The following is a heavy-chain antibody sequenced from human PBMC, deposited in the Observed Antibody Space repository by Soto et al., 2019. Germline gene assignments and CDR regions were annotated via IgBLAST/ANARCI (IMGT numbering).Heavy chain of an antibody. V-gene: IGHV1-69*02. CDR1: GGTFTSYT. Sequence: QVQLVQSGAEVKKPGSSVKVSCKASGGTFTSYTFTWVRQAPGQGLEWMGRTIPFLGITNYAQKLQGRVTINEDNSTTTAYMELSSLRSEDTAVYYCATALRVTMVAGVISTYDGFDFWGQGTMVTVSS. J-gene: IGHJ3*01. CDR3: ATALRVTMVAGVISTYDGFDF. CDR2: TIPFLGIT. D-gene: IGHD3-10*01.